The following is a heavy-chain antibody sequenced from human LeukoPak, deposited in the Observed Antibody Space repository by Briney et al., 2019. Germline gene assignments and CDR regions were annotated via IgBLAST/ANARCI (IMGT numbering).Heavy chain of an antibody. CDR1: GFTFNSYA. Sequence: GGSLRLSCAASGFTFNSYAMSWVRQAPGKGLEWVSAISGSGGSTYYADSVKGRFTISRDNSKNTLYLQMNSLRAEDTAVYYCAKVEGGYDSKYYFDYWGQGTLVTVSS. CDR3: AKVEGGYDSKYYFDY. CDR2: ISGSGGST. J-gene: IGHJ4*02. D-gene: IGHD5-12*01. V-gene: IGHV3-23*01.